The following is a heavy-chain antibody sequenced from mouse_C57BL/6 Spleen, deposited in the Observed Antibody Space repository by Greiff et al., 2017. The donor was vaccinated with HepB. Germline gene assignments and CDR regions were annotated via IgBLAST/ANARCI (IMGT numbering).Heavy chain of an antibody. J-gene: IGHJ2*01. D-gene: IGHD1-1*01. CDR2: ISYDGSN. V-gene: IGHV3-6*01. CDR1: GYSITSGYY. CDR3: ATTTVVAPYFDY. Sequence: EVQRVESGPGLVKPSQSLSLTCSVTGYSITSGYYWNWIRQFPGNKLEWMGYISYDGSNNYNPSLKNRISITRDTSKNQFFLKLNSVTTEDTATYYCATTTVVAPYFDYWGQGTTLTVSS.